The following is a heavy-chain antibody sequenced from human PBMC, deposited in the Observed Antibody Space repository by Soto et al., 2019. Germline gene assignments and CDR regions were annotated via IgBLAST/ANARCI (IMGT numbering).Heavy chain of an antibody. V-gene: IGHV1-69*02. CDR2: IIPILGIA. CDR3: ARAEVVVVPAADAFDI. CDR1: GGTFSSYT. D-gene: IGHD2-2*01. J-gene: IGHJ3*02. Sequence: GASVKVSCKASGGTFSSYTISWVRQAPGQGLEWMGRIIPILGIANYAQKFQGRVTITADKSTSTAYMELSSLRSEDTAVYYCARAEVVVVPAADAFDIWGQGTMVTVSS.